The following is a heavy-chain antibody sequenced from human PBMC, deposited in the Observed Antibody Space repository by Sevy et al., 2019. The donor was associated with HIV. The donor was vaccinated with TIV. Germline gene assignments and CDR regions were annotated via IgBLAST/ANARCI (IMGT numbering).Heavy chain of an antibody. D-gene: IGHD3-16*02. CDR3: ARDIAQCEPNGFDY. Sequence: GGSLRLSCAASGFTFSSYSMNWVRQAPGKGLEWVSYISSSSSTIYYADSVKGRFTISRDNAKNSLYLQMNSLRDEDTAVYYCARDIAQCEPNGFDYWGQGTLVTVSS. J-gene: IGHJ4*02. CDR1: GFTFSSYS. CDR2: ISSSSSTI. V-gene: IGHV3-48*02.